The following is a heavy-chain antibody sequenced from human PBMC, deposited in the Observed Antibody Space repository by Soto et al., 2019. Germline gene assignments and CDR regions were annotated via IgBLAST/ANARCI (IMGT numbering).Heavy chain of an antibody. CDR2: IHYSGST. CDR1: GGSISSGGYY. CDR3: AGLTSGWYSY. J-gene: IGHJ4*02. D-gene: IGHD6-19*01. V-gene: IGHV4-61*08. Sequence: SETLSLTCTVSGGSISSGGYYWSWIRQPPGKGLEWIGFIHYSGSTNYNPSLKSRVTISVDTSKNQFSLNLTSLTAADTAVYYCAGLTSGWYSYWGQGTQVTVSS.